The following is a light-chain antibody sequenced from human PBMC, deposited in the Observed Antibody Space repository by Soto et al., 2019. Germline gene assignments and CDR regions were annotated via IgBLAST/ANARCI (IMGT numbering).Light chain of an antibody. CDR1: SGHSSYT. Sequence: QPVLTQSPSASASLGASVKLTCTLSSGHSSYTIAWHQQQPEKGPRFLMSLNSDGSHAKGDGIPDRFSGSSSGTERFLTISSLQSEDEADYYCQTWGTGIVLFGGGTKVTVL. J-gene: IGLJ2*01. CDR2: LNSDGSH. CDR3: QTWGTGIVL. V-gene: IGLV4-69*01.